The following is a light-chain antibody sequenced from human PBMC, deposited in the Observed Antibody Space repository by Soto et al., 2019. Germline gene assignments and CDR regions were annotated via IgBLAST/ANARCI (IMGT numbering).Light chain of an antibody. J-gene: IGLJ2*01. CDR3: SSYTSSSTVV. CDR2: DVS. Sequence: QSALTQPASVSGSPGQSITISCTGTSSDVGGYNYVSWYQQHPGKAPKLMTYDVSNRPSGVSNRFSGSKSGNTASLTISGLQAEDEADYYCSSYTSSSTVVFAGGTKLTVL. V-gene: IGLV2-14*01. CDR1: SSDVGGYNY.